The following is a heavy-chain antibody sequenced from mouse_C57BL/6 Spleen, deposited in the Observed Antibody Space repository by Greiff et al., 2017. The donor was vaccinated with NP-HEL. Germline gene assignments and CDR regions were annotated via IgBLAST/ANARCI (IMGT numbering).Heavy chain of an antibody. CDR1: GYAFSSSW. Sequence: QVQLKQSGPELVKPGASVKISCKASGYAFSSSWMNWVKQRPGKGLEWIGRIYPGDGDTNYNGKFKGKATLTADKSSSTAYMQLSSLTSEDSAVYFCARPFITTVVAHWYFDVWGTGTTVTVSS. CDR3: ARPFITTVVAHWYFDV. D-gene: IGHD1-1*01. V-gene: IGHV1-82*01. J-gene: IGHJ1*03. CDR2: IYPGDGDT.